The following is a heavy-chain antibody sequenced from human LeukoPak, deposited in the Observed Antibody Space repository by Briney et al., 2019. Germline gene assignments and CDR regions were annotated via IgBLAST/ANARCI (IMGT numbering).Heavy chain of an antibody. CDR2: ISSGGSTI. Sequence: GGSLRLSCVASGFTLSDYGMNWVRQAPGKGLEWVSYISSGGSTIYYADSVKGRFTISRGNAENSLYLQMDSLKDEDTAIYYCARLISGYDSYWGQGTLVTVSS. J-gene: IGHJ4*02. CDR1: GFTLSDYG. V-gene: IGHV3-48*02. CDR3: ARLISGYDSY. D-gene: IGHD5-12*01.